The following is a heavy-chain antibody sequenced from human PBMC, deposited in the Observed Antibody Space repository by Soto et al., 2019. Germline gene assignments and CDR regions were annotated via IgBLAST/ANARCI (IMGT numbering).Heavy chain of an antibody. V-gene: IGHV1-3*01. CDR3: ARAPRRFIGTCFDY. D-gene: IGHD3-16*01. Sequence: ASVKVSCKASGYTFTNYAIHWVRQAPGQRPEWMGWINAGDDSTKYSQKLQGRVTITRDTSANTAYMQLNSLRSEDTAMYYCARAPRRFIGTCFDYWGQGSLVTVSS. CDR2: INAGDDST. CDR1: GYTFTNYA. J-gene: IGHJ4*02.